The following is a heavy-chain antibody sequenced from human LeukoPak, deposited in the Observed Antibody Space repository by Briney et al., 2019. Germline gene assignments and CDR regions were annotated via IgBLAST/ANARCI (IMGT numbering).Heavy chain of an antibody. J-gene: IGHJ4*02. CDR1: GFTFSSFD. V-gene: IGHV3-30*03. Sequence: GGSLRLSCAASGFTFSSFDMHWVRQAPGKGLEGVAVISYDGSDKYYADSVKGRFTISRDNSKNTLYLQMNSLRAEDTAVYYCAREAVFGYDSSGYYPDYWGQGTLVTVSS. D-gene: IGHD3-22*01. CDR2: ISYDGSDK. CDR3: AREAVFGYDSSGYYPDY.